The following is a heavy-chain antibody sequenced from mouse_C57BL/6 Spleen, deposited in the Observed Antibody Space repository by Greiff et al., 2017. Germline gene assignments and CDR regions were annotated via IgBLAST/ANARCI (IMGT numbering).Heavy chain of an antibody. CDR2: IYPSDSET. V-gene: IGHV1-61*01. J-gene: IGHJ2*01. CDR3: ARYFYWYFDY. D-gene: IGHD2-1*01. Sequence: QVQLQQPGAELVRPGSSVKLSCKASGYTFTSYWMDWVKQRPGQGLEWIGNIYPSDSETHYNQKFKDKATWTVDKSSSTAYMQLSSLTSEDSAVYYWARYFYWYFDYWGQGTTLTVSS. CDR1: GYTFTSYW.